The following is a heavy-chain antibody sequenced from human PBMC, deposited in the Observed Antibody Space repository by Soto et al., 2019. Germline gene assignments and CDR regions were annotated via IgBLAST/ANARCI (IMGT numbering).Heavy chain of an antibody. Sequence: GASVKVSCTASGYTFTSQYIHWVRQAPGQGLGWMGIINPNGGGTTYAQKFQGRITMTRDTSTSTVYMELSSLRSEDTAVYYCARVGSSNYYDSSGHYFDYWGQGTLVTVSS. V-gene: IGHV1-46*01. CDR1: GYTFTSQY. CDR2: INPNGGGT. D-gene: IGHD3-22*01. J-gene: IGHJ4*02. CDR3: ARVGSSNYYDSSGHYFDY.